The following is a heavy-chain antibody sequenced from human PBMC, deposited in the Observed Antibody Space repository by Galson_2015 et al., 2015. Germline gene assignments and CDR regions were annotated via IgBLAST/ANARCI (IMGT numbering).Heavy chain of an antibody. J-gene: IGHJ6*02. Sequence: TANYAQKFQGRVTITADEFTSTAYMEVSSLRSEDTAVYYCARSSGVAVAGTSPYYYYGMDVWGQGTTVTVSS. CDR3: ARSSGVAVAGTSPYYYYGMDV. V-gene: IGHV1-69*01. D-gene: IGHD6-19*01. CDR2: TA.